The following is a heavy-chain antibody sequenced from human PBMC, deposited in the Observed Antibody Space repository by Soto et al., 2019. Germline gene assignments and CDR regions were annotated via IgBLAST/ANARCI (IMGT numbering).Heavy chain of an antibody. CDR3: ARDYNILTGSLWA. D-gene: IGHD3-9*01. J-gene: IGHJ4*02. Sequence: ASVEVSCRASGYTFTDYYMHWVRQAPGQGLEWVGWINPKSGGTSYARKFQGRVTMTRDTSISTANMELTRLTSDDTAVYYCARDYNILTGSLWAWGQGTLVTVSS. CDR2: INPKSGGT. CDR1: GYTFTDYY. V-gene: IGHV1-2*02.